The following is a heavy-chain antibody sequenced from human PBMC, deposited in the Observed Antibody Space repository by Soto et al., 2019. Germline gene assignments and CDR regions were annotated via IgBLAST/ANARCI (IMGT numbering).Heavy chain of an antibody. CDR1: GFTFSSYG. V-gene: IGHV3-33*01. Sequence: QVQLVESGGGVVQPGRSLRLSCAASGFTFSSYGMHWVRQAPGKGLEWVAVIWYDGSNKYYADSVKGRFTISRDNPKNTMYRRMNSLRAEDTAVYYCARVGYVVPAAASGFDYWGQGTLVTVTS. CDR2: IWYDGSNK. CDR3: ARVGYVVPAAASGFDY. D-gene: IGHD2-2*01. J-gene: IGHJ4*02.